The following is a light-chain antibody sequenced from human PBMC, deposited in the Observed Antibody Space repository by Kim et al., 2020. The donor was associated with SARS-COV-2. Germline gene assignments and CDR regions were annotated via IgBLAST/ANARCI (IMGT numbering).Light chain of an antibody. CDR2: AAS. V-gene: IGKV1-8*01. CDR1: QGVSTY. Sequence: SASTGDRVTITCRASQGVSTYLAWYQLKPGKSPKLLIYAASTLHSAIPSRFSGSGSGTDFTLTISCLQSEDFATYYCQQYYSYPRTFGQGTKLEI. J-gene: IGKJ2*01. CDR3: QQYYSYPRT.